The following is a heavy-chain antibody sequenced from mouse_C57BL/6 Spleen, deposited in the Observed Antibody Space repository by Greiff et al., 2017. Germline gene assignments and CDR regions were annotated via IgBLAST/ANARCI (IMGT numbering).Heavy chain of an antibody. CDR2: INTCTSGT. D-gene: IGHD1-1*01. Sequence: QVHLQQPGAELVKPGASVKLSCKASGYTFTSYWMHWVKQRPGQGLEWIGNINTCTSGTNYTAMFKGQATLTVDKSSSTAYMQLSSLTSEYSAVYYCARGFYYYGSSPRANWGQGTTLTVSS. CDR3: ARGFYYYGSSPRAN. J-gene: IGHJ2*01. V-gene: IGHV1-53*01. CDR1: GYTFTSYW.